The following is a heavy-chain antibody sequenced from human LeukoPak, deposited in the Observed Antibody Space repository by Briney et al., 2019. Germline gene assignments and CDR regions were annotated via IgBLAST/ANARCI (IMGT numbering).Heavy chain of an antibody. CDR2: VNPNSGGT. V-gene: IGHV1-2*02. CDR1: GYTFTGYY. CDR3: AREGRSTTGGKSGNHPDY. J-gene: IGHJ4*02. Sequence: ASVKVSCKASGYTFTGYYMHWVRQAPGQGLEWMGWVNPNSGGTNYAQKFQGRVTMTRDTSTSTAYMELRSLRSDDTAVYYCAREGRSTTGGKSGNHPDYWGQGTLVTVSS. D-gene: IGHD1-14*01.